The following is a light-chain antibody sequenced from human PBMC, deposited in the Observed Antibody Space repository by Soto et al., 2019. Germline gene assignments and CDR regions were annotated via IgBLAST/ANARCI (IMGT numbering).Light chain of an antibody. Sequence: ESVLTQSPGSLSLSPGERASLSCSASQRVYSSYVAWYQQKSGQAPRLLISGASSRATGIPARFSGSGSGTEFTLTISSLQAEDFAVYYCQQYSIWRTFGQGTKVDIK. CDR1: QRVYSSY. V-gene: IGKV3-20*01. CDR2: GAS. J-gene: IGKJ1*01. CDR3: QQYSIWRT.